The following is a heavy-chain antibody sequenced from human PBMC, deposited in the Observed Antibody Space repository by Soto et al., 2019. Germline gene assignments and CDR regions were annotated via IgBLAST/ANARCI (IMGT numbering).Heavy chain of an antibody. V-gene: IGHV4-39*01. D-gene: IGHD4-4*01. CDR3: ARQYYSNYGMGFYYGMDV. Sequence: ETLSLTCTVSGGSISSSSYYWGWIRQPPGKGLEWIGSIYYSGSTYYNPSLKSRVTISVDTSKNQFSLKLSSVTAADTAVYYCARQYYSNYGMGFYYGMDVWGQGTTVTVSS. CDR2: IYYSGST. CDR1: GGSISSSSYY. J-gene: IGHJ6*02.